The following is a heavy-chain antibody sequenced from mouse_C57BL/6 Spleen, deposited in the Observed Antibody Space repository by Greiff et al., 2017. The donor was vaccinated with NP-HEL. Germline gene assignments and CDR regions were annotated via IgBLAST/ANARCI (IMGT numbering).Heavy chain of an antibody. J-gene: IGHJ4*01. D-gene: IGHD2-5*01. CDR3: AREGQGGDSNYAMDY. CDR1: GYAFSSSW. CDR2: IYPGDGDT. Sequence: VQLQQSGPELVKPGASVKISCKASGYAFSSSWMNWVKQRPGKGLEWIGRIYPGDGDTNYNGKFKGKATLTADKSSSTAYMQLSSLTSEDSAVYFCAREGQGGDSNYAMDYWGQGTSVTVSS. V-gene: IGHV1-82*01.